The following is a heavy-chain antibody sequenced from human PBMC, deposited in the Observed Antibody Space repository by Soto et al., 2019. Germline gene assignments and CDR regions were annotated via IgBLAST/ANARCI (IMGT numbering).Heavy chain of an antibody. V-gene: IGHV4-30-4*01. CDR2: IYYSGST. Sequence: SETLSLTSTVSGGSISSGDYYWSWIRQPPGKGLEWIGYIYYSGSTYYNPSLKSRVTISVDTSKNQFSLKLSSVTAADTAVYYCARDLGRVRDYGGNSDYWGQGTLVTVSS. D-gene: IGHD4-17*01. CDR1: GGSISSGDYY. J-gene: IGHJ4*02. CDR3: ARDLGRVRDYGGNSDY.